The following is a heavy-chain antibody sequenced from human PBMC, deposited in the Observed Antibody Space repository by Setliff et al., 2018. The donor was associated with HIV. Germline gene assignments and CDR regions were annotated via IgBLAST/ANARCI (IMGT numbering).Heavy chain of an antibody. V-gene: IGHV5-51*01. J-gene: IGHJ3*01. CDR2: VYPGDSDI. Sequence: GESLKISCKGSGYSFTNYWIGWVRQMPGKGLEWMGIVYPGDSDIKYSPSFEGHVTISADASRYTAYLQWRALRASDTAIYYCARHRIDISLLVVQDPGPFDLWGRGTMVTVSS. CDR3: ARHRIDISLLVVQDPGPFDL. CDR1: GYSFTNYW. D-gene: IGHD3-3*02.